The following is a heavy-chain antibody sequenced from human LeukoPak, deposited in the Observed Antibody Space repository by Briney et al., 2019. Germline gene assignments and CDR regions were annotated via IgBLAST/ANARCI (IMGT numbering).Heavy chain of an antibody. V-gene: IGHV4-59*01. J-gene: IGHJ6*02. CDR1: GGSISYYY. CDR3: ARGGAYYYGMDV. D-gene: IGHD2-15*01. CDR2: IYYSGST. Sequence: SETLSLTCTVSGGSISYYYWSWIRQPPGKGLEWIGYIYYSGSTNYNPSLKSRVTISVDTSKNQFSLKLSSVTAADTAVYYCARGGAYYYGMDVWGQGTTVTVSS.